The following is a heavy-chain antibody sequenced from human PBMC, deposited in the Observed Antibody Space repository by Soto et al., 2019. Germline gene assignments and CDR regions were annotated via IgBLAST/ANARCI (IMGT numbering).Heavy chain of an antibody. D-gene: IGHD5-12*01. CDR2: IIPILGIA. CDR3: ATRRRAGYSGYDLDY. Sequence: SVKVSCKASGGTFSSYTISWVRQAPGQGLEWMGRIIPILGIANYAQKFQGRVTITADKSTSTAYMELSSLRSKDTAVYYCATRRRAGYSGYDLDYWGQGTLVTVSS. V-gene: IGHV1-69*02. J-gene: IGHJ4*02. CDR1: GGTFSSYT.